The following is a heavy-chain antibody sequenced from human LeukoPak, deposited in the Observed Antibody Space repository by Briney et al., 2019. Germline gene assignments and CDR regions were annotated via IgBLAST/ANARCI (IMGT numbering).Heavy chain of an antibody. CDR3: VRGSFGPDI. D-gene: IGHD3/OR15-3a*01. J-gene: IGHJ3*02. Sequence: PGGSLRLSCAASGFTFNSFWMHWVRQGPGKGLVWVARINNKGTETVYADSVKGRFTISRANAKNTVYLQMKNLRAEDTAIYYCVRGSFGPDIWGQGKMVTVSS. CDR2: INNKGTET. CDR1: GFTFNSFW. V-gene: IGHV3-74*01.